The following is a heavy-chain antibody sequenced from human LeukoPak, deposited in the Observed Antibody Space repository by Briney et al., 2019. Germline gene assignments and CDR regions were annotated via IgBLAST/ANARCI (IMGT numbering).Heavy chain of an antibody. D-gene: IGHD2-15*01. V-gene: IGHV4-34*01. CDR3: ARGSHYCSGGSCYYYYGMDV. J-gene: IGHJ6*02. Sequence: SETLSLTCAVYGGSFSGYYWSWIRQPPGKGLEWIGEINHSGSTNYNPSLKSRVTISVDTSKNQFSLKLSSVTAADTAVYYCARGSHYCSGGSCYYYYGMDVWGQGTTVTVSS. CDR1: GGSFSGYY. CDR2: INHSGST.